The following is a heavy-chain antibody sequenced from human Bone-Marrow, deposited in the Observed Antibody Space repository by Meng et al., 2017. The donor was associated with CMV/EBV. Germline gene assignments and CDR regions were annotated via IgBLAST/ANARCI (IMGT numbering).Heavy chain of an antibody. J-gene: IGHJ4*02. CDR3: ARDRRGSSWYDGGYFDY. CDR1: GFTFSSYS. CDR2: ISSSSSYI. V-gene: IGHV3-21*01. Sequence: GESLKISCAASGFTFSSYSMNWVRQAPGKGLEWVSSISSSSSYIYYADSVKGRFTISRDNAKNSLYLQMNSLRAEDTAVYYCARDRRGSSWYDGGYFDYWGQGTLVTVSS. D-gene: IGHD6-13*01.